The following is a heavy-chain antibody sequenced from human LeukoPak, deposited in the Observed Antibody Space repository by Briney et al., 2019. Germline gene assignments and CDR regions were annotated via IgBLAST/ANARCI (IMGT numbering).Heavy chain of an antibody. CDR1: GGSISSYY. CDR2: IYYSGIT. CDR3: ARVGYCSSTSCGFDP. V-gene: IGHV4-59*01. J-gene: IGHJ5*02. D-gene: IGHD2-2*01. Sequence: PSETLSLTCTVSGGSISSYYWSWIRQPPGKGLEWIGYIYYSGITNYNPSLKSRVTISVDTSKNQFSLKLSSVTAADTAVYYCARVGYCSSTSCGFDPWGQGTLVTVSS.